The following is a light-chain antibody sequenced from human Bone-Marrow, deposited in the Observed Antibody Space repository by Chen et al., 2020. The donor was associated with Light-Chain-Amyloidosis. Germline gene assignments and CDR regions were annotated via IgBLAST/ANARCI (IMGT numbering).Light chain of an antibody. Sequence: EILLPQSPGTLSLSPGEGANLSCRASQTISSNYLTWYQQKFGQAPRLLIYGSSSRATGIPDRVTGGGSGTDFTLTISRLEPEDFAVYYCQQYGTSPLTFGGGTKVESK. CDR3: QQYGTSPLT. J-gene: IGKJ4*01. V-gene: IGKV3-20*01. CDR2: GSS. CDR1: QTISSNY.